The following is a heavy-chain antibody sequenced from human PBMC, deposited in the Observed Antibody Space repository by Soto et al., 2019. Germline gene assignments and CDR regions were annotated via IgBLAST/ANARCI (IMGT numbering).Heavy chain of an antibody. D-gene: IGHD6-13*01. CDR2: IYHSGST. J-gene: IGHJ2*01. Sequence: QLQLQESGSGLVKPSQTLSLTCAVSGGSISSGGYSWSWIRQPPGKGLEWIGYIYHSGSTYYNPSLKTRVTLSVDRSKNQFYLKLSSVTAADTAVYYCARAIAAAGTGWYFDLWGRGTLVTVSS. CDR1: GGSISSGGYS. CDR3: ARAIAAAGTGWYFDL. V-gene: IGHV4-30-2*01.